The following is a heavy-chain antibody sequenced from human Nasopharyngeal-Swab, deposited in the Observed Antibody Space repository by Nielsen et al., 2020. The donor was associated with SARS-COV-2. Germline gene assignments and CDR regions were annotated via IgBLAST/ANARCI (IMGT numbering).Heavy chain of an antibody. J-gene: IGHJ4*02. Sequence: SCAISGDSVSSNSAAWTWIRQSPSRGLEWLGRTYFRSKWLNDYAASVKSRITINQDTSRNQFSLQLNSVTPEDTAIYYCARGSGTYSDYFDYWGQGTLVSVSS. CDR3: ARGSGTYSDYFDY. CDR1: GDSVSSNSAA. D-gene: IGHD1-26*01. V-gene: IGHV6-1*01. CDR2: TYFRSKWLN.